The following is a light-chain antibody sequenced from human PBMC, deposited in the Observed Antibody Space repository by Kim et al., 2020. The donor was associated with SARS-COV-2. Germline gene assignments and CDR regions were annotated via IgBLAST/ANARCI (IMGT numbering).Light chain of an antibody. J-gene: IGLJ1*01. Sequence: QQITISCTGTNSDIGAYNYVSWYQQHPGKAPRLMIYDVTKRPSGVSNRFSGSKTGNTASLTISGLQAEDEADYYCGSYTSSSTYVFGTGTKVTVL. V-gene: IGLV2-14*03. CDR3: GSYTSSSTYV. CDR2: DVT. CDR1: NSDIGAYNY.